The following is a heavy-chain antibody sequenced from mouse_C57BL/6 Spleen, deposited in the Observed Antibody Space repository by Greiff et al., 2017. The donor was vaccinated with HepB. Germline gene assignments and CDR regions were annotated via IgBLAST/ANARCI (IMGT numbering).Heavy chain of an antibody. D-gene: IGHD1-1*01. CDR3: ARGGNTVVGSFDR. CDR1: GFTFSDYG. V-gene: IGHV5-17*01. J-gene: IGHJ2*01. Sequence: EVMLVESGGGLVKPGGSLKLSCAASGFTFSDYGMHWVRQAPEKGLEWVAYISSGSSTIYYADTVKGRFTISRDNAKNTLFLQMTSLRSEDTAIYYCARGGNTVVGSFDRCGQGTPLTVSS. CDR2: ISSGSSTI.